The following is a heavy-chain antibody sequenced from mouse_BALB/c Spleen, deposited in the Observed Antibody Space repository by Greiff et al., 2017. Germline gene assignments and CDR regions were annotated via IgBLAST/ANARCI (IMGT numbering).Heavy chain of an antibody. CDR2: IDPENGDT. Sequence: EVQLQQSGAELVRSGASVKLSCTASGFNIKDYYMHWVKQRPEQGLEWIGWIDPENGDTEYAPKFQGKATMTADTSSNTAYLQLSSLTSEDTAVYYCNVYGNFLPAWFAYWGQGTLVTVSA. CDR1: GFNIKDYY. V-gene: IGHV14-4*02. D-gene: IGHD2-1*01. CDR3: NVYGNFLPAWFAY. J-gene: IGHJ3*01.